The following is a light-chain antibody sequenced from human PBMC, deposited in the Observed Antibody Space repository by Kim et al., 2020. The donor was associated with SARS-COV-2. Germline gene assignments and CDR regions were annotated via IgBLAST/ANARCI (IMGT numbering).Light chain of an antibody. CDR2: GAS. CDR1: QSVSSK. Sequence: ETVMTQSPATLFVSPGERATLSCRASQSVSSKVAWYQQKPGQAPRLLIYGASTRATGIPARFTGSGSGTEFTLTISSLQSEDFGVYYCQQYKNWRTCGQGTKVDIK. J-gene: IGKJ1*01. V-gene: IGKV3-15*01. CDR3: QQYKNWRT.